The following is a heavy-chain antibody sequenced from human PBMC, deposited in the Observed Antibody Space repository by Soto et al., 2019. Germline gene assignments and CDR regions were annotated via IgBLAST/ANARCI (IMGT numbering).Heavy chain of an antibody. CDR2: IYQSGST. CDR1: AGPISSLSW. CDR3: ARHSPSPGLYYYYGMDV. V-gene: IGHV4-4*02. J-gene: IGHJ6*01. D-gene: IGHD2-21*01. Sequence: VSAGPISSLSWCCFVLQLQEKKLEWIGEIYQSGSTNYNPCLKSRVTILVDKSKNQFSLKLSSVTAADKAVYYWARHSPSPGLYYYYGMDVWVQGSMV.